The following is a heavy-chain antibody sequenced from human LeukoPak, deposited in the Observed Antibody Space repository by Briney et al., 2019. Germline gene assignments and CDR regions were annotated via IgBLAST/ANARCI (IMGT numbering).Heavy chain of an antibody. V-gene: IGHV1-18*01. J-gene: IGHJ4*02. D-gene: IGHD1-1*01. CDR2: INAYNGNT. CDR3: ARRQGTTLNFDY. CDR1: GYTFSSYG. Sequence: ASVNVSCKASGYTFSSYGFSWVRQAPGQGLEWMGWINAYNGNTNYAQNLQGRVTITTDTSTSTAYMELRSLRSDDTAVYYCARRQGTTLNFDYWGQGTLVTVSS.